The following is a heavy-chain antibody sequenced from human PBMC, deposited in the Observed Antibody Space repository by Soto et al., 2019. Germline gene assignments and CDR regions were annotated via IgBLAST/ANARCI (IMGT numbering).Heavy chain of an antibody. CDR1: GFTFSNYA. CDR3: AKSLRTAAFDY. CDR2: ISSTGSST. Sequence: EVQLLESGGGLVQLGGSLRLSCAASGFTFSNYAMTWVRQAPGKGLEWVSLISSTGSSTYYADSVKGRFTISRDNSKNTLSLQINSLRAEDTAVYYCAKSLRTAAFDYWGQGALVTVFS. J-gene: IGHJ4*02. V-gene: IGHV3-23*01. D-gene: IGHD1-1*01.